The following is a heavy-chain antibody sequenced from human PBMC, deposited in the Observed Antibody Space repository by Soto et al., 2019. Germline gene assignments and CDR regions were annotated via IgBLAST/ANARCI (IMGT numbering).Heavy chain of an antibody. CDR1: GGSMRNYF. J-gene: IGHJ4*02. Sequence: SETLSLTCTVSGGSMRNYFWTWIRQPPGKGLEWIGYIHYSGTTSFFPSYNPSLRSRVTISEDTSKNQFSLKLLSVTTADTAVYFCAAGEASSRNLAPYYVDFWGQGTLVTVSS. CDR2: IHYSGTT. CDR3: AAGEASSRNLAPYYVDF. D-gene: IGHD6-13*01. V-gene: IGHV4-59*01.